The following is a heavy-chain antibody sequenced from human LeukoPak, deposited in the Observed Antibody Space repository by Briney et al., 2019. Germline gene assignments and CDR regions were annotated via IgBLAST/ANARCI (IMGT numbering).Heavy chain of an antibody. CDR2: IYSGGST. J-gene: IGHJ3*02. CDR1: GFTVSSNY. Sequence: GGSLRLSCAASGFTVSSNYMSWVRQAPGKGLEWVSAIYSGGSTYYADSVKGRFSISRDNSKNTLYLQMNSLRAEDTAVYYCARARYYDSTGCGAFDIWGQGTMVTVSS. D-gene: IGHD3-22*01. CDR3: ARARYYDSTGCGAFDI. V-gene: IGHV3-53*01.